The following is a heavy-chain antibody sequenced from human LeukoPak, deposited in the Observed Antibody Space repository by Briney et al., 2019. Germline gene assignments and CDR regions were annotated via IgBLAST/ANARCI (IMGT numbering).Heavy chain of an antibody. Sequence: SVEVSCKASGYTFTSYAMNWVRQAPGQGLEWMGRIIPILGIANYAQKFQGRVTITADKSTSTAYMELSSLRSEDTAVYYCARVSPRAGYSSSWYSGGYYDSSGYFDYWGQGTLVTVSS. CDR2: IIPILGIA. CDR3: ARVSPRAGYSSSWYSGGYYDSSGYFDY. J-gene: IGHJ4*02. CDR1: GYTFTSYA. D-gene: IGHD3-22*01. V-gene: IGHV1-69*04.